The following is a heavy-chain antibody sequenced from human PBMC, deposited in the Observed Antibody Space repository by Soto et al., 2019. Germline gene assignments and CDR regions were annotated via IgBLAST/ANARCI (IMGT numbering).Heavy chain of an antibody. D-gene: IGHD3-10*01. CDR3: ARDITMVRVDLEDYGMDV. J-gene: IGHJ6*02. Sequence: PGGSLRLSCAASGFTFSSYGMHWVLQAPCKGLEWVAVIWYDGSNKYYADSVKGRFTISRDNSKNTLYLQMNSLRAEDTAVYYCARDITMVRVDLEDYGMDVWGQGTTVTVSS. CDR1: GFTFSSYG. CDR2: IWYDGSNK. V-gene: IGHV3-33*01.